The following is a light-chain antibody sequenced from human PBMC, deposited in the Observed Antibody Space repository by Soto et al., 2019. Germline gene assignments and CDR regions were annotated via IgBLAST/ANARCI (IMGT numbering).Light chain of an antibody. J-gene: IGKJ5*01. V-gene: IGKV1-9*01. CDR2: AAS. CDR3: QQLNDYPIT. CDR1: QDIRSY. Sequence: DIQLTQSPSFLSASVGDRVSITCRASQDIRSYLAWYQQKPGKAPKLLIYAASTSQSGVPSRFSGGGSGTEFTLTISSLLPEDFATYYCQQLNDYPITFGQGTRLEIK.